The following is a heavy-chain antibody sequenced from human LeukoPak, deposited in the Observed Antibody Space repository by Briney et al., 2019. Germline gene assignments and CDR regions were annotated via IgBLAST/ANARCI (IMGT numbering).Heavy chain of an antibody. D-gene: IGHD3-3*01. Sequence: SVKVSCKASGGTFISYAIIWVRQAPGQGLGCMGRIIPILGRANYAQKFQGRVTITADKSTSTAYMELSSLRSEDTAVYYCARHSDFWSAPDSRGQGTLVTVSS. CDR1: GGTFISYA. CDR2: IIPILGRA. CDR3: ARHSDFWSAPDS. J-gene: IGHJ5*01. V-gene: IGHV1-69*04.